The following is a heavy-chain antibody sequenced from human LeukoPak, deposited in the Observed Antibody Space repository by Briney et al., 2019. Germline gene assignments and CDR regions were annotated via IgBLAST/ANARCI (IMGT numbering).Heavy chain of an antibody. J-gene: IGHJ4*02. V-gene: IGHV4-34*01. Sequence: SETLSLTCAVYGGSFSGYYWSWIRQPPGKGLEWIGEINHSGSTNYNPSLKSRVTISVDTSKNQFSLKLSSVTAADTAVYYCARGGTLWDIVVVPATHRTLHFDYWGQGTLVTVSS. CDR3: ARGGTLWDIVVVPATHRTLHFDY. CDR2: INHSGST. D-gene: IGHD2-2*01. CDR1: GGSFSGYY.